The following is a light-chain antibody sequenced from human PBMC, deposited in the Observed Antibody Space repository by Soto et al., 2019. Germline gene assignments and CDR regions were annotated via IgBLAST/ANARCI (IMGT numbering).Light chain of an antibody. CDR2: EVS. CDR3: SSYTGSSTLV. J-gene: IGLJ1*01. Sequence: QSVLTQPASVCGSPGQSITISCTGTSSDLGDYDYVSWYLQHPGKVPNLMIYEVSNRPSGVSNRFSGSKSGNTASLTISGLQAEDEAYYYCSSYTGSSTLVFGTGTQLTVL. CDR1: SSDLGDYDY. V-gene: IGLV2-14*01.